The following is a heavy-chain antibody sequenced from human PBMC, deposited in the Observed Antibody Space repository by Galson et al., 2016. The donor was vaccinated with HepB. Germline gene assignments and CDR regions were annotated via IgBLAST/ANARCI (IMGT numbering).Heavy chain of an antibody. Sequence: SVKVSCKASGYTFTNYYMHWVRQAPGQGLEWMGIINANDGGTTYARKFQGRVTMTRDTSTSTVYMELSRPRSEDTAVYYCARHIRGWYFDYWGQGTLVTVYS. J-gene: IGHJ4*02. D-gene: IGHD6-19*01. V-gene: IGHV1-46*01. CDR2: INANDGGT. CDR1: GYTFTNYY. CDR3: ARHIRGWYFDY.